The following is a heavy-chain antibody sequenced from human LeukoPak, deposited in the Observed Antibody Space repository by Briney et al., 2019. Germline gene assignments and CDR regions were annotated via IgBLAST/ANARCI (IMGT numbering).Heavy chain of an antibody. J-gene: IGHJ4*02. CDR1: GGSINNYY. D-gene: IGHD6-19*01. CDR2: IHTSGST. CDR3: AREGSGWYSDY. Sequence: KSSETLSLTCTVSGGSINNYYWSWIRQPAGKGLEWIGRIHTSGSTNYNPSLKSRVTMSVDTSKNQFSLKLSTVTAADTAVYYCAREGSGWYSDYWGQGTLVTVSS. V-gene: IGHV4-4*07.